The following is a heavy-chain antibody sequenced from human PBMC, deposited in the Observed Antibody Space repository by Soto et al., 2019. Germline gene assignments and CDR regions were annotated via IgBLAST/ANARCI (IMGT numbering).Heavy chain of an antibody. V-gene: IGHV4-30-4*01. CDR1: VGSISSGDYY. J-gene: IGHJ4*02. Sequence: PSETLSLTCTVSVGSISSGDYYWSWIRQPPGKGLEWIGYIYYSGSTYYNPSLKSRVTISVDTSKNQFSLKLSSVTAADTAVYYCARDRPYIPLDYWGQGTLVTVSS. CDR3: ARDRPYIPLDY. CDR2: IYYSGST. D-gene: IGHD2-21*01.